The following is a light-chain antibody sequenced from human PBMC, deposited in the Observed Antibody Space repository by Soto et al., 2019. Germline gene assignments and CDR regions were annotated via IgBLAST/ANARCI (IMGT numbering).Light chain of an antibody. CDR1: QDIRNF. Sequence: DIQMTQSPTSLSASVGDRVTITCRASQDIRNFVAWYQQKPGNAPKLLIYAASTLQSGVPSRFSGSGSGTDFTLTINSLQADDVVTYSCQNYSSLHIFGPGTKVEIK. V-gene: IGKV1-27*01. CDR3: QNYSSLHI. CDR2: AAS. J-gene: IGKJ1*01.